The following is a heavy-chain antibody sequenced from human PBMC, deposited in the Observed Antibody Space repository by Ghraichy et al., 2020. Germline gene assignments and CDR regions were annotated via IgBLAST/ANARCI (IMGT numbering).Heavy chain of an antibody. V-gene: IGHV3-30*18. D-gene: IGHD3-22*01. CDR3: AKDGPLYDTSGYYYEIDY. J-gene: IGHJ4*02. Sequence: GALRLSCAASGFTFSSYGIHWVRQAPGKGLEWVAVISYDGSNKYYADSVKGRFTISRDNSKNTLYLHMNRLRAEDTAVYYCAKDGPLYDTSGYYYEIDYWGQGTLVTVSS. CDR2: ISYDGSNK. CDR1: GFTFSSYG.